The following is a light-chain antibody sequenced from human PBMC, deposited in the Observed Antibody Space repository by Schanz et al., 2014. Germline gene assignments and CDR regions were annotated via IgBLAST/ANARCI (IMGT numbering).Light chain of an antibody. V-gene: IGLV2-23*02. CDR3: CSYAGSSWV. J-gene: IGLJ3*02. CDR2: DVS. Sequence: HSALTQPPSASGSPGQSITISCTGTSSDVGSYNHVSWYQQHPGKAPKLMIYDVSNRPSGVSNRFSGSKSGNTASLTISGLQAEDEADYYCCSYAGSSWVFGGGTKLTVL. CDR1: SSDVGSYNH.